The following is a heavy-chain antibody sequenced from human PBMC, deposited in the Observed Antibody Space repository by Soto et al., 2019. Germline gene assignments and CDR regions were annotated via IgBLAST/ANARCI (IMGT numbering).Heavy chain of an antibody. CDR1: GFPLSTSGVG. J-gene: IGHJ3*02. CDR2: IYWDDDK. D-gene: IGHD3-22*01. Sequence: QITLKESGPTLVKPTQTLTLTCTFSGFPLSTSGVGVGWIRQPPGKALEWLALIYWDDDKRYSPSLKSRLTITKDTSKNQVVLTMTNMDPVDTATYYCAHSPTMIVVGFQDAFDIWGQGTMVTVSS. CDR3: AHSPTMIVVGFQDAFDI. V-gene: IGHV2-5*02.